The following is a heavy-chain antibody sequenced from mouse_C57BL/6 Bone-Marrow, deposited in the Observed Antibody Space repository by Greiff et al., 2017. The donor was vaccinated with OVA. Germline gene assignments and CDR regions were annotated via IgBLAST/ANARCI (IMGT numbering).Heavy chain of an antibody. V-gene: IGHV5-12*01. CDR1: GFTFSDFY. CDR3: AGYDDMDY. Sequence: EVKVVESGGGLVQPGGSLKLSCAASGFTFSDFYMYWIRQTPEKRLEWVAYISNGGGSTYYPDTVKGRFTISRDNAKNTLYLQMSRLKSEDSAMYYCAGYDDMDYWGQGTAVTV. CDR2: ISNGGGST. J-gene: IGHJ4*01.